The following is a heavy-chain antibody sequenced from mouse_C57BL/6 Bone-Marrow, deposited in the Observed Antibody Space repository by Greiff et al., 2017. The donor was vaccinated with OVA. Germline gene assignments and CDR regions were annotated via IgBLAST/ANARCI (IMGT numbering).Heavy chain of an antibody. V-gene: IGHV5-9*01. Sequence: EVHLVESGGGLVKPGGSLKLSCAASGFTFSSYTMSWVRQTPEKRLEWVATISGGGGNTYYPDSVKGRFTISRDNAKNTLYLQMSSLRSEDTALYYCARPLYYGYDVFAYWGQGTLVTVSA. CDR2: ISGGGGNT. CDR1: GFTFSSYT. J-gene: IGHJ3*01. D-gene: IGHD2-2*01. CDR3: ARPLYYGYDVFAY.